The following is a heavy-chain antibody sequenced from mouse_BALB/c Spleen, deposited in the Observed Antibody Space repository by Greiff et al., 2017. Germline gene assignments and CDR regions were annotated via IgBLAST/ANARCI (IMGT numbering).Heavy chain of an antibody. CDR2: INPGSSTI. V-gene: IGHV4-2*02. D-gene: IGHD2-3*01. Sequence: EVKLLESGGGLVQPGGSLNLSCAASGFDFSRYWMSWARQAPGKGQEWIGEINPGSSTINYTPSLKDKFIISRDNAKNTLYLQMSKVRSEDTALYYCARRDGYYAMDYWGQGTSVTVSS. J-gene: IGHJ4*01. CDR1: GFDFSRYW. CDR3: ARRDGYYAMDY.